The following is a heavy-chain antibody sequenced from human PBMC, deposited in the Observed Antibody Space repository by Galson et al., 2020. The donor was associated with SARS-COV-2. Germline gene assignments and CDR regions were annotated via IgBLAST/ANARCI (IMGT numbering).Heavy chain of an antibody. CDR2: ISYDAANK. D-gene: IGHD2-15*01. Sequence: GGSLRLSCAASGFTFSYSAMHWVRQAPGKGLEWVAAISYDAANKHYVDSVKGRFTIARDNAKNSLFLQMTRLKSEDTAVYYCARAHDASGEPEFFDSWGQGTLVTVSS. CDR3: ARAHDASGEPEFFDS. CDR1: GFTFSYSA. J-gene: IGHJ4*02. V-gene: IGHV3-30-3*01.